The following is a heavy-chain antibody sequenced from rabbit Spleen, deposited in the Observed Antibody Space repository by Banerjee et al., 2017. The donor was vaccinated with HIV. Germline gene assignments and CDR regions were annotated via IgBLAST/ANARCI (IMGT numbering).Heavy chain of an antibody. Sequence: QEQLEESGGGLVQPEGSLTLTCTASGFTISSSDYMCWVRLAPGKGLEWIGCIYVGSGSTHYATWAKGRFTCSKTSSTTVTLQMTSLTVADTATYFCARDTASSFSSYGMDLWGQGTLVTVS. J-gene: IGHJ6*01. CDR3: ARDTASSFSSYGMDL. V-gene: IGHV1S45*01. CDR1: GFTISSSDY. CDR2: IYVGSGST. D-gene: IGHD6-1*01.